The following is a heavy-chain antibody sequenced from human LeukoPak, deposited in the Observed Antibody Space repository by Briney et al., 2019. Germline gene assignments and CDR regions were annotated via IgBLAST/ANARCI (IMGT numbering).Heavy chain of an antibody. Sequence: SETLSLTCTVSGDSISSFHWSWIRQPAGKGLEWIGRIYTSGSTDYNPSLKSRVTISVATSKNQFSLKLTSVTAADTAVYYCTRGRGIWGQGTLVTVSS. CDR1: GDSISSFH. CDR3: TRGRGI. D-gene: IGHD3-10*01. V-gene: IGHV4-4*07. CDR2: IYTSGST. J-gene: IGHJ4*02.